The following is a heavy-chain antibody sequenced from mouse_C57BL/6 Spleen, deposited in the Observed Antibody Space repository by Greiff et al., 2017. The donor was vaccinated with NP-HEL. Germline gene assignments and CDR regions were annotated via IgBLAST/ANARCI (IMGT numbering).Heavy chain of an antibody. Sequence: EVKLQESGEGLVKPGGSLKLSCAASGFTFTSYAMSWVRQTPEKRLEWVAYISSGGDYIYYADTVKGRFTISRDNARNTLYLQMSSLKSEDTAMYYCTRAALLMDYWGQGTSVTVSS. V-gene: IGHV5-9-1*02. D-gene: IGHD3-1*01. CDR1: GFTFTSYA. CDR3: TRAALLMDY. J-gene: IGHJ4*01. CDR2: ISSGGDYI.